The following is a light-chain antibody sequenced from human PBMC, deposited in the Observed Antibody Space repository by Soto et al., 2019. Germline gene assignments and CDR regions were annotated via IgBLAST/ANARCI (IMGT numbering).Light chain of an antibody. Sequence: QLVLTQSSSASASLGSSVKLTCTLSSGHSSYIIAWHQQQPGKAPRYLMKLEGSGSYNKGSGVPDRFSGSSSGADRYLTXXXXXSEDEADYYCETWDSNXHVVFGGGTKX. V-gene: IGLV4-60*03. CDR3: ETWDSNXHVV. CDR1: SGHSSYI. J-gene: IGLJ2*01. CDR2: LEGSGSY.